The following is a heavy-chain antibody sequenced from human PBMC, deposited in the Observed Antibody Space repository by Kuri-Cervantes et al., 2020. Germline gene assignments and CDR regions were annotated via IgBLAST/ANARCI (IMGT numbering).Heavy chain of an antibody. D-gene: IGHD2-2*01. Sequence: SETLSLTCTVSGGSINVFYWNWLRLPPGKRLGWIGYIYHSGSTNYNPSLKSRVTISVDTSKNQFSLKLSHVTAADTAVYYCARGIVVVPAAMDAFDIWGQGTMVTVSS. CDR1: GGSINVFY. CDR2: IYHSGST. V-gene: IGHV4-59*12. J-gene: IGHJ3*02. CDR3: ARGIVVVPAAMDAFDI.